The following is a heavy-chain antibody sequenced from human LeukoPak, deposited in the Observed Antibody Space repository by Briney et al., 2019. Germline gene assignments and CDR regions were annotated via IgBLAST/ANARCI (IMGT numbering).Heavy chain of an antibody. CDR2: ISASGGST. CDR3: ASQTSGYSGYSSHY. Sequence: GGSLRLSCAASGFTFSSYGMSWVRQAPGKGLDWVSAISASGGSTSYADSVKGRFTISRDNSKNTLYLQMNSLRAVDTAVYYCASQTSGYSGYSSHYWGQGTLVTVSS. V-gene: IGHV3-23*01. CDR1: GFTFSSYG. J-gene: IGHJ4*02. D-gene: IGHD5-12*01.